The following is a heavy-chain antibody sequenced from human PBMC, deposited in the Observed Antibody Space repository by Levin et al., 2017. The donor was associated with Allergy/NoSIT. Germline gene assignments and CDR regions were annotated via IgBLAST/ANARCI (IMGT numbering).Heavy chain of an antibody. CDR2: ISGSGGST. CDR3: AKDWGRYYYYGMDV. D-gene: IGHD3-16*01. J-gene: IGHJ6*02. V-gene: IGHV3-23*01. CDR1: GFTFSSYA. Sequence: GGSLRLSCAASGFTFSSYAMSWVRQAPGKGLEWVSAISGSGGSTYYADSVKGRFTISRDNSKNTLYLQMNSLRAEDTAVYYCAKDWGRYYYYGMDVWGQGTTVTVSS.